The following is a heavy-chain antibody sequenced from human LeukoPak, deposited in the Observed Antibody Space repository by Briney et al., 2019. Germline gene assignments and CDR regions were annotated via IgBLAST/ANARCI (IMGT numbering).Heavy chain of an antibody. CDR1: GYTFTSYY. CDR3: ATDYTDYSLDY. D-gene: IGHD4-11*01. V-gene: IGHV1-46*01. J-gene: IGHJ4*02. CDR2: INPSGGST. Sequence: ASVKVSCKASGYTFTSYYMDWVRQAPGQGLEWMGIINPSGGSTSYAQKFQGRVTMTRNTSISTAYMELSSLRSEDTAVYYCATDYTDYSLDYWGQGTLVTVSS.